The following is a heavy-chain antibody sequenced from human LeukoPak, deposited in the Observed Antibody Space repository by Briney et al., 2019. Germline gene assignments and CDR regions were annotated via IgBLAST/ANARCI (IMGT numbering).Heavy chain of an antibody. CDR3: AKDYSLYYGSGSYYNVWGLLDY. V-gene: IGHV3-30*18. CDR1: RFTFSSYG. J-gene: IGHJ4*02. CDR2: ISYDGSNK. D-gene: IGHD3-10*01. Sequence: GGSLRLSCAASRFTFSSYGMHWVRQAPGKGLEWVAVISYDGSNKYYADSVKGRFTISRDNSKNTLYLQMNSLRAEDTAVYYCAKDYSLYYGSGSYYNVWGLLDYWGQGTLVTLSS.